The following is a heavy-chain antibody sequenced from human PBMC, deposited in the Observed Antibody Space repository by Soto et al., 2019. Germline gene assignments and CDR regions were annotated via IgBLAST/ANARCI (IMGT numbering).Heavy chain of an antibody. CDR2: IKQDGSEK. CDR3: VRYCTSTATNYYSAY. J-gene: IGHJ1*01. CDR1: GFTFSSYW. V-gene: IGHV3-7*03. Sequence: GGSLRLSCAASGFTFSSYWMSWVRQAPGKGLEWVANIKQDGSEKYYVDSVKGRFTISRDNAKNSLYLQMNSLRAEDTAVYYCVRYCTSTATNYYSAYWGQGALVTVSS. D-gene: IGHD1-26*01.